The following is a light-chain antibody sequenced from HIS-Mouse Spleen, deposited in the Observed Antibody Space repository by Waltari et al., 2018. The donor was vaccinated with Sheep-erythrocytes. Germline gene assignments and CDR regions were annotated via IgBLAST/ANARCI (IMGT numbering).Light chain of an antibody. CDR1: SSDVGSYNL. J-gene: IGLJ3*02. CDR2: EGS. CDR3: CSYAGSSTPWV. V-gene: IGLV2-23*01. Sequence: ALTQPASVSGSPGQSITLSCTGTSSDVGSYNLVPWYQQHPGKAPKLMIYEGSKRPSGVSNRFSGSKSGNTASLTISGLQAEDEADYYCCSYAGSSTPWVFGGGTKLTVL.